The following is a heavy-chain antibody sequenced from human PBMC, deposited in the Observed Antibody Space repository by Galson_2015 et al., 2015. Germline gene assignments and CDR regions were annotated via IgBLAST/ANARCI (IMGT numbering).Heavy chain of an antibody. CDR3: ARAGRYNWNDAYPFDY. CDR1: GYTFTSYG. D-gene: IGHD1-1*01. Sequence: SVKVSCKASGYTFTSYGISWVRQAPGQGLEWMGWISAYNGNTNYAQKLQGRVTMTTDTSTSTAYMELRSLRSDDTAVYYCARAGRYNWNDAYPFDYWAQGTLVTVSS. CDR2: ISAYNGNT. J-gene: IGHJ4*02. V-gene: IGHV1-18*04.